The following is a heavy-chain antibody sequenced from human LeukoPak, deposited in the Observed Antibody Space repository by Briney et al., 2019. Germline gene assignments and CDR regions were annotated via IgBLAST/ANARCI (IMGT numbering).Heavy chain of an antibody. J-gene: IGHJ5*02. CDR3: ARGHDTSGYYYPPTWFDP. D-gene: IGHD3-22*01. Sequence: PGGSLRLSCAASGFTFSSYAMSWVRQAPGKGLEWVSAISGSGGSTYYADSVKGRFTISRDDSKNTLYLQMNSLRAEDTAVYYCARGHDTSGYYYPPTWFDPWGQGTLVTVSP. CDR2: ISGSGGST. CDR1: GFTFSSYA. V-gene: IGHV3-23*01.